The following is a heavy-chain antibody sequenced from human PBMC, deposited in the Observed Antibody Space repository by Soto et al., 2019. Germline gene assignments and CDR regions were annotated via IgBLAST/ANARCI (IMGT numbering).Heavy chain of an antibody. Sequence: QVQLVQSGAEVKKPGASVKVSCKASGYTFTSYGISWVRQAPGQGLEWMGWISAYNGNTNYAQKRQGRVTMTTDTSTSTAYMELRSLRSDDTAVYYCARDRRFSYYDILTGYYDYWGQGTLVTVSS. CDR1: GYTFTSYG. J-gene: IGHJ4*02. CDR2: ISAYNGNT. CDR3: ARDRRFSYYDILTGYYDY. V-gene: IGHV1-18*01. D-gene: IGHD3-9*01.